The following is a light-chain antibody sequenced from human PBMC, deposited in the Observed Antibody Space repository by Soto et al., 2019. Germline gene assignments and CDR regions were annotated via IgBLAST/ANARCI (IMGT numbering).Light chain of an antibody. CDR2: DAS. CDR1: QSISNW. CDR3: QEYSSYTWT. J-gene: IGKJ1*01. V-gene: IGKV1-5*01. Sequence: DIQMTQSPSTLSASVGDRATITCRASQSISNWLAWYQQKAGKVPKLLIYDASTLASGVPSRFSGSGSGTEFTLTISSLQPDDFATFYCQEYSSYTWTFGHGTKVDIK.